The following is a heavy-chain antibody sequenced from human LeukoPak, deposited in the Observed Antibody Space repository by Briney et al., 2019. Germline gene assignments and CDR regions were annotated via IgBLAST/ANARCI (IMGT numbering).Heavy chain of an antibody. CDR1: GGSISSSSYY. Sequence: SETLSLTCTVPGGSISSSSYYWGWIRQPPGKGLEWIGSIYYSGSTYYNPSLKSRVTISVDTSKNQFSLKLSSVTAADTAVYYCASFRPPSYIAAAGTGFDYWGQGTLVTVSS. D-gene: IGHD6-13*01. CDR3: ASFRPPSYIAAAGTGFDY. J-gene: IGHJ4*02. CDR2: IYYSGST. V-gene: IGHV4-39*01.